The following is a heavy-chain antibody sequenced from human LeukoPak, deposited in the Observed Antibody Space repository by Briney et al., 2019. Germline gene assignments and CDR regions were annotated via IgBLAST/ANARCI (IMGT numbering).Heavy chain of an antibody. CDR2: ISYDGSNK. CDR1: GFTFSSYG. CDR3: ANLKSSYYYDSSGYSPFDY. Sequence: GGSLRLSCAASGFTFSSYGMHWVRQAPGKGLEWVAVISYDGSNKYYADSVKGRFTISRDNSKNTLYLQMNSLRAEDTAVYYCANLKSSYYYDSSGYSPFDYWGQGTLVTVSS. D-gene: IGHD3-22*01. V-gene: IGHV3-30*18. J-gene: IGHJ4*02.